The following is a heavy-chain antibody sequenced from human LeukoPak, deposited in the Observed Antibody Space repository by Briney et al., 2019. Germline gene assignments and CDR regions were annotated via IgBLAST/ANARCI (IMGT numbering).Heavy chain of an antibody. CDR1: GYTFTGHY. CDR3: ARAAIAVAGDYHYHYMDV. V-gene: IGHV1-2*02. D-gene: IGHD6-19*01. CDR2: ISPYSGDT. J-gene: IGHJ6*03. Sequence: ASVKVSCTASGYTFTGHYIHWVRQAPGPGNERMGWISPYSGDTDYAQRFQGRVTMTRDTSISTAYMELSRLRSDDTAVYFCARAAIAVAGDYHYHYMDVWAKGTTVTVS.